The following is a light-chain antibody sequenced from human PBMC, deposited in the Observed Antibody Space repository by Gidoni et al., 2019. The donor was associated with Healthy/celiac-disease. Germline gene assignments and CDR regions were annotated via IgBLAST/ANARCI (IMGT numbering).Light chain of an antibody. Sequence: DIQMTQSPSSLSASVGDRVTITCRASQSSSSYLNWYQQKPGKAPKLLIYAASSLQSGVPSRFSGSGSRTDFTLTISSLQPEDFATYYCQQSYSTPSTFGPGTKVDIK. CDR3: QQSYSTPST. CDR2: AAS. V-gene: IGKV1-39*01. CDR1: QSSSSY. J-gene: IGKJ3*01.